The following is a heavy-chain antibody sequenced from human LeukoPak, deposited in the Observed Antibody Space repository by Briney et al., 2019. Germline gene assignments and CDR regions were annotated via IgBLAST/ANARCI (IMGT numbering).Heavy chain of an antibody. J-gene: IGHJ5*02. CDR3: AKVPPSITAAGNWLGP. Sequence: ASVKVSCKAPGYTFTGYYIHWVRQAPGQGLEWMGRINPNTGGTDYAQKFQGGVTMTRDTSITTAYMELSRLTSDDTAIYYCAKVPPSITAAGNWLGPWGQGALVTVSS. D-gene: IGHD6-13*01. CDR1: GYTFTGYY. V-gene: IGHV1-2*06. CDR2: INPNTGGT.